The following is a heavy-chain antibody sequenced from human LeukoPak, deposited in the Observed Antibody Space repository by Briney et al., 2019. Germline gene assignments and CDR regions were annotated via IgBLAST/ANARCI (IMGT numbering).Heavy chain of an antibody. Sequence: PGGSLRLSCAASGFTVSSNYMSWVRQAPGKGLEWVSVIYSGGSTYYADSVKGRFTISRDNSKNTLYLQMYSLRAEDTAVYYCARELRGAFDIWGQGTMVTVSS. D-gene: IGHD3-16*01. CDR1: GFTVSSNY. V-gene: IGHV3-53*01. J-gene: IGHJ3*02. CDR3: ARELRGAFDI. CDR2: IYSGGST.